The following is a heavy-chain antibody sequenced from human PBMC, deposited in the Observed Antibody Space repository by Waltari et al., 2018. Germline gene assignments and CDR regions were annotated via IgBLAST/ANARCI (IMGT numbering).Heavy chain of an antibody. J-gene: IGHJ4*02. CDR1: GFTFSSYG. CDR3: AKTLILSRSSPFDY. D-gene: IGHD3-10*01. CDR2: ISYDGSNK. V-gene: IGHV3-30*18. Sequence: QVQLVESGGGVVRPGRSLRLSCPASGFTFSSYGMHWVRTAPGKGLEWVAVISYDGSNKYYADSVKGRFTISRDNSKNTLYLQMNSLRAEDTAVYYCAKTLILSRSSPFDYWGQGTLVTVSS.